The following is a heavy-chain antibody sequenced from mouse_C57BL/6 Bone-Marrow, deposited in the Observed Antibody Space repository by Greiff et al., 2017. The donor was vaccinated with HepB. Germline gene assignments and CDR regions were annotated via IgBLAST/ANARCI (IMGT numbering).Heavy chain of an antibody. CDR1: GYSITSGYD. J-gene: IGHJ4*01. CDR3: ARGNYGSSFYAMDY. Sequence: DVKLQESGPGMVKPSQSLSLTCTVTGYSITSGYDWHWIRHFPGNKLEWMGYISYSGSTNYNPSLKSRISITHDTSKNHFFLKLNSVTTEDTATYYCARGNYGSSFYAMDYWGQGTSVTVSS. CDR2: ISYSGST. D-gene: IGHD1-1*01. V-gene: IGHV3-1*01.